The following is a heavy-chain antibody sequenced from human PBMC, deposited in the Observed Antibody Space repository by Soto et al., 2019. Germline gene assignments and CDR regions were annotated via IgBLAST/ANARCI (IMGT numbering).Heavy chain of an antibody. CDR3: ARSTGYSGSSSDYYGMDV. J-gene: IGHJ6*02. CDR1: GYTFTSYY. D-gene: IGHD1-26*01. V-gene: IGHV1-46*01. Sequence: ASVKVSCKASGYTFTSYYMHWVRQAPGQGLGWMGIINPSGGSTSYAQKFQGRVTMTRDTSTSTVYMELSSLRSEDTAVYYCARSTGYSGSSSDYYGMDVWGQGTTVTVSS. CDR2: INPSGGST.